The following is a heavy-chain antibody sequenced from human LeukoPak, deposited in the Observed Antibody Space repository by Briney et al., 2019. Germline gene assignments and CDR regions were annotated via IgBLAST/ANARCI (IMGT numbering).Heavy chain of an antibody. D-gene: IGHD3-22*01. CDR3: ARDIWNWYDTRGYFDC. CDR2: ISGDGTST. V-gene: IGHV3-43*02. CDR1: EFTFDESA. Sequence: PGGSLRLSCAASEFTFDESAMHWVRQAPGKGLEWVSLISGDGTSTSYADSVKGRFTISRDNSKDSLYLQMDSLRSEDTGLYFCARDIWNWYDTRGYFDCWGQGTRVTVSS. J-gene: IGHJ4*02.